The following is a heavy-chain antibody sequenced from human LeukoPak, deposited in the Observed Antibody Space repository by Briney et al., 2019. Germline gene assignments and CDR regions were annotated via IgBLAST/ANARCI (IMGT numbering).Heavy chain of an antibody. Sequence: GGSLRLSCAASGFTVSSNYMSWVRQAPGKGLEWVSVIYSGGSTYYADSVKGRFTISRDNSKNTLYLQMNSLRAEDTAVYYCARGVGYCSSTSCYAGYGYGLDYWGQGTLVTVSS. CDR2: IYSGGST. CDR3: ARGVGYCSSTSCYAGYGYGLDY. V-gene: IGHV3-53*01. CDR1: GFTVSSNY. J-gene: IGHJ4*02. D-gene: IGHD2-2*01.